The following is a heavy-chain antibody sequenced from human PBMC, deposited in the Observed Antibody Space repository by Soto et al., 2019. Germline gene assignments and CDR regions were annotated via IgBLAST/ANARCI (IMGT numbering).Heavy chain of an antibody. CDR3: ARHDILSHRTISLGY. J-gene: IGHJ4*02. V-gene: IGHV4-59*01. CDR1: GGSISSYY. Sequence: PSETLSLTCTVSGGSISSYYWSWIRQPPGKGLEWIGYIYYSGSTNYNPSLKSRVTISVDTSKNQFSLKLSSVTAADKAVYYCARHDILSHRTISLGYWGQGTLVTVSS. D-gene: IGHD3-9*01. CDR2: IYYSGST.